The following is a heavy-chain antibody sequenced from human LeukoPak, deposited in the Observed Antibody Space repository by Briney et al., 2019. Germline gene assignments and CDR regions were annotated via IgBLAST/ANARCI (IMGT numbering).Heavy chain of an antibody. D-gene: IGHD6-13*01. V-gene: IGHV3-7*01. J-gene: IGHJ4*01. CDR2: IRQDGSEK. CDR1: GFTFTDYW. CDR3: ARDGTAAGLYFDL. Sequence: GGSLRLSCEVSGFTFTDYWMNWVRQAPGKGPEWVASIRQDGSEKTYVDSVKGRFTISRDDTKNSLSLQLNGLRAEDTAVYYCARDGTAAGLYFDLWGQGTLVTVSS.